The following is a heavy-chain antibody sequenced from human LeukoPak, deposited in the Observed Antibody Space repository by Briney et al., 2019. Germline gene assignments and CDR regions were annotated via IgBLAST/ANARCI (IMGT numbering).Heavy chain of an antibody. Sequence: SETLSLTCTVSGGSISSYYWSWIRQPPGKGLEWSGYIYYSGSTNYNPSLKSRVTISVDTSKNQFSLKLRSVTAADTAVYYCARESRDGYNYYFDYWGQGTLVTVSS. CDR2: IYYSGST. CDR3: ARESRDGYNYYFDY. D-gene: IGHD5-24*01. J-gene: IGHJ4*02. CDR1: GGSISSYY. V-gene: IGHV4-59*12.